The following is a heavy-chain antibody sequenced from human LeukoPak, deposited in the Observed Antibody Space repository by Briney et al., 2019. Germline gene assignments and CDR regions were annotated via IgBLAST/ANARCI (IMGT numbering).Heavy chain of an antibody. CDR2: LHSDGSNT. CDR3: AKAVYYYGSGNSFDY. Sequence: PGGSLRLSCAASGFTFSGFWMHWVRQAPGKGQVWISRLHSDGSNTDYADSVKGRFTISRDNSKNTLYLQMNSLRAEDTAVYYCAKAVYYYGSGNSFDYWGQGTLVTVSS. J-gene: IGHJ4*02. CDR1: GFTFSGFW. V-gene: IGHV3-74*01. D-gene: IGHD3-10*01.